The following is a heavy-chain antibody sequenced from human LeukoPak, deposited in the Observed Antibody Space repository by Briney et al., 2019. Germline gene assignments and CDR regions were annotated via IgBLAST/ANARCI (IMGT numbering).Heavy chain of an antibody. V-gene: IGHV1-2*02. Sequence: ASVKVSCKXSGYTFTGYYMHWVQQAPRQGLEWMGWINPNSGGTNYAQKFQGRVTMTRDTSISTAYMELSRLRSDDTAVYYCARDRRVYYDSSGYSWWSFDYWGQGTLVTVSS. CDR2: INPNSGGT. J-gene: IGHJ4*02. D-gene: IGHD3-22*01. CDR3: ARDRRVYYDSSGYSWWSFDY. CDR1: GYTFTGYY.